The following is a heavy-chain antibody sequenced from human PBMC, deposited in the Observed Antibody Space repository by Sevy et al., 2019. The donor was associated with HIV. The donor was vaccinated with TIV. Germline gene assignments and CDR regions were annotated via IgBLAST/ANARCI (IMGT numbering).Heavy chain of an antibody. J-gene: IGHJ4*02. D-gene: IGHD3-10*01. CDR3: AIESGSYWYFDY. V-gene: IGHV3-33*01. Sequence: GGSLRLSCAASGFTFSRNGMHWVRQAPGKGLEWVAGIFYDGNYKYYADSVKGRFSISRDNSENTLYVQMDSLRVEDTAVYYCAIESGSYWYFDYWGQGTLVTVSS. CDR2: IFYDGNYK. CDR1: GFTFSRNG.